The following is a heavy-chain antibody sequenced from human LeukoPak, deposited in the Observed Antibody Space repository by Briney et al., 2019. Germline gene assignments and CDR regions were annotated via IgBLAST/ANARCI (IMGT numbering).Heavy chain of an antibody. CDR2: INPSGGST. CDR1: GYTFTSYY. CDR3: ARVAPLLYYYDSSGYFDY. D-gene: IGHD3-22*01. Sequence: GASVRVSCKASGYTFTSYYMHWVRQAPGQGLEWMGIINPSGGSTSYAQKLQGRVTMTRDTSTSTVYMELSSLRSEDTAVYYCARVAPLLYYYDSSGYFDYWGQGTLVTVSS. V-gene: IGHV1-46*01. J-gene: IGHJ4*02.